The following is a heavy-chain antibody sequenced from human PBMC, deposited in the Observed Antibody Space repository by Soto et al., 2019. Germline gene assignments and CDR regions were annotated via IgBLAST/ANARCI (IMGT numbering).Heavy chain of an antibody. CDR2: IYPGDSDT. Sequence: PGESLKISWKGSGYSFTSYCIGWVSQMPGKGLEWMGIIYPGDSDTRYSPSFQGQVTISADKSISTAYLQWSSLKASDTAMYYCARLVVDGDSHAFDIWGQGTMVTVSS. D-gene: IGHD4-17*01. CDR1: GYSFTSYC. CDR3: ARLVVDGDSHAFDI. J-gene: IGHJ3*02. V-gene: IGHV5-51*01.